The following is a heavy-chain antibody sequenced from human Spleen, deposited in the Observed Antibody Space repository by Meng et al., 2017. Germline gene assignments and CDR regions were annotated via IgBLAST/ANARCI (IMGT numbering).Heavy chain of an antibody. Sequence: SETLSLTCTVSGGSISSYYWSWIRQPPGKGLEWIGYIYHSGNTNFSPSLKSRVTMSVDTSKNQFSLKLRSVTAADTAVYYCARTIDYYDTSGFYHDSWGQGTLVTVSS. CDR2: IYHSGNT. CDR3: ARTIDYYDTSGFYHDS. V-gene: IGHV4-59*01. CDR1: GGSISSYY. D-gene: IGHD3-22*01. J-gene: IGHJ4*02.